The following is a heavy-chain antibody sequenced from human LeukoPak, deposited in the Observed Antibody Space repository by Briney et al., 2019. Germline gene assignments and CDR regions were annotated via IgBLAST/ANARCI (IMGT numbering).Heavy chain of an antibody. CDR1: GFTFSSYG. CDR2: IWYDGSNK. V-gene: IGHV3-33*01. CDR3: ARDTTIFGVVIINGYFDY. J-gene: IGHJ4*02. D-gene: IGHD3-3*01. Sequence: GGSLRLSCAASGFTFSSYGMHWVRQAPGEGLEWVAVIWYDGSNKYYADSVKGRFTISRDNSKNTLYLQMNSLRAEDTAVYYCARDTTIFGVVIINGYFDYWGQGTLVTVSS.